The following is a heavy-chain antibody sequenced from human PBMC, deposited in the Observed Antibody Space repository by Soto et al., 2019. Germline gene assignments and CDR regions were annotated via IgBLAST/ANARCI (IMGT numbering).Heavy chain of an antibody. CDR1: GGSISSGGCS. CDR2: IYHSGST. V-gene: IGHV4-30-2*01. CDR3: ARDQLEGNWFDP. Sequence: LSLTCAVAGGSISSGGCSWHWIRQPPGKGLEWIGYIYHSGSTLYNPSLKSRVTISVDKSKNQFSLKLSSVTAADTAVYYCARDQLEGNWFDPWGQGTLVTVS. J-gene: IGHJ5*02. D-gene: IGHD1-1*01.